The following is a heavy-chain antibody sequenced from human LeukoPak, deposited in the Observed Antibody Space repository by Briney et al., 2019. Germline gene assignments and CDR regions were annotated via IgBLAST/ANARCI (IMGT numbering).Heavy chain of an antibody. CDR2: ISSSSSNI. J-gene: IGHJ3*01. Sequence: GGSLRHSCSASGFTFSRYAVNWVRQAPGKGLEWISYISSSSSNIYYADCVKGRFTISRDNAENSPYLQMNSLRAEDTAVYYCARDHNWAFDLWGQGTMVTVSS. CDR1: GFTFSRYA. V-gene: IGHV3-48*01. D-gene: IGHD1-20*01. CDR3: ARDHNWAFDL.